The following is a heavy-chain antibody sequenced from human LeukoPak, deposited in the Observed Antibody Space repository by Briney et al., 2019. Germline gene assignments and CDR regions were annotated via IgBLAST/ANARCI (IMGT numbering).Heavy chain of an antibody. Sequence: ASVKGSCRASGYTLTDYYLLWVRQAPGQGLKWMGWINPNSGATNYAQSFQARVTITRDTSIGTGYMELNGLKSDATAGDYCARGRTILGGPDNPRDFLDYWGQGSLVTVSS. V-gene: IGHV1-2*02. D-gene: IGHD1/OR15-1a*01. CDR2: INPNSGAT. CDR1: GYTLTDYY. CDR3: ARGRTILGGPDNPRDFLDY. J-gene: IGHJ4*01.